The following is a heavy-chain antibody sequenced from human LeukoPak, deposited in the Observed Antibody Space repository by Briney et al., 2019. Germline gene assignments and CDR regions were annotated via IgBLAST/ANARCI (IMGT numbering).Heavy chain of an antibody. V-gene: IGHV1-69*13. CDR2: IIPIFGTA. D-gene: IGHD2-2*01. Sequence: SVKVSCKASGYTFTSYGISWVRQAPGQGLEWMGGIIPIFGTANYAQKFQGRVTITADESTSTAYMERSSLRSEDTAVYYCARNAVPDRPFSGMDVWGKGTTVTVSS. J-gene: IGHJ6*04. CDR1: GYTFTSYG. CDR3: ARNAVPDRPFSGMDV.